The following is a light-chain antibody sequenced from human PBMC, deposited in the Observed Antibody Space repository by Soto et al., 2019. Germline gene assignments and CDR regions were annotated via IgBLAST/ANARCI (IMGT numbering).Light chain of an antibody. CDR3: QQYGSSPLT. Sequence: EIVLTQSPATLSLSPGERATLSCRASQSVSSYLAWYQQKPGQAPRLLIYGASIRATGIPDRFSGSGSGTDFTLTISRLEPEDFAVYYCQQYGSSPLTFGGGTKVEIK. V-gene: IGKV3-20*01. J-gene: IGKJ4*01. CDR2: GAS. CDR1: QSVSSY.